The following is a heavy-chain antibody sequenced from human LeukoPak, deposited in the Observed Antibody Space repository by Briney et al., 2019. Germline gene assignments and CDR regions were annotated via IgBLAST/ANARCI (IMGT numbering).Heavy chain of an antibody. D-gene: IGHD6-19*01. J-gene: IGHJ4*02. CDR1: GFTFSSYA. V-gene: IGHV3-23*01. Sequence: GGSLRLSCAASGFTFSSYAMSWVRQAPGKGLEWVSTISGSGGSTYYADSVKGRFTISRDNSKNTLYLQMNSLRAEDTAVYYCAKDLRPPAKQWLVFDYWGQGTLVTVSS. CDR2: ISGSGGST. CDR3: AKDLRPPAKQWLVFDY.